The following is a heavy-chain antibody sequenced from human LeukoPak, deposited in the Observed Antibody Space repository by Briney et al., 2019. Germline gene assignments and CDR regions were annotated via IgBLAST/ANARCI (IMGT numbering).Heavy chain of an antibody. CDR1: GGTFSSYI. CDR2: NIPFLGTA. Sequence: VKVSCKASGGTFSSYIINWVRQAPGQGLEWMGGNIPFLGTANYAQKFQGRVTITADESTSTAYMELNSLGSEDTAVYYCACGYCSTTSCPLRGAYWGQGTLVTVSS. CDR3: ACGYCSTTSCPLRGAY. D-gene: IGHD2-2*03. V-gene: IGHV1-69*16. J-gene: IGHJ4*02.